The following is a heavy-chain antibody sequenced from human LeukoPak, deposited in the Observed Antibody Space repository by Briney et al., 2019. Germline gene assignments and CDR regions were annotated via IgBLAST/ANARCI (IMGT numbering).Heavy chain of an antibody. CDR3: AKGRYGGSGYFDY. V-gene: IGHV4-59*01. J-gene: IGHJ4*02. Sequence: SETLSLTCTVSGGSISSYFWTWIRQPPGKGLEWIGYSYYTGSTNYNPSLKSRVIISLDTSKNQFSLKLSSVTVADTAVYYCAKGRYGGSGYFDYWGQGTLVTVSS. CDR1: GGSISSYF. CDR2: SYYTGST. D-gene: IGHD4-23*01.